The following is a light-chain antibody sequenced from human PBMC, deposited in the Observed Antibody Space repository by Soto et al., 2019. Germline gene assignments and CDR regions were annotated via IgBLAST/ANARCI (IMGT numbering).Light chain of an antibody. V-gene: IGKV3-15*01. J-gene: IGKJ4*01. CDR1: QSVSSN. CDR2: GAS. Sequence: EIVMTQSPATLSVSPGERATLSCRTSQSVSSNLAWYQQKPGQAPRLLIYGASTRATGIPARFSGSGSGTEFTLTISSLQSGDFAVYSCQQYNNWPSLTFGGGTKVNIK. CDR3: QQYNNWPSLT.